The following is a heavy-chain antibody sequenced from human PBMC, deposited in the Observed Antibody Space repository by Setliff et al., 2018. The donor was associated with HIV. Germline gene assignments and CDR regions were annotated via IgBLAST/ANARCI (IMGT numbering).Heavy chain of an antibody. V-gene: IGHV1-69*05. CDR3: AGVFGVYYDNSPTRYFDL. D-gene: IGHD3-22*01. CDR1: GGTFSNYG. Sequence: SVKVSCKASGGTFSNYGMSWVRQAPGQGLEWMGGIIPISGTANYAQKFQGRVTITTDESTSTAYMELSGLRSEDTAVYYCAGVFGVYYDNSPTRYFDLWGRGTLVTVSS. J-gene: IGHJ2*01. CDR2: IIPISGTA.